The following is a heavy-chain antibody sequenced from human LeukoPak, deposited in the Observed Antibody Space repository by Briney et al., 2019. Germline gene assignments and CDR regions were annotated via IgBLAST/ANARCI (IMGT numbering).Heavy chain of an antibody. V-gene: IGHV3-9*01. D-gene: IGHD5-18*01. J-gene: IGHJ4*02. CDR2: ISWNSGSI. Sequence: GRSVRLSCAASGFTFDDYAMHWVRQAPGKGLEWVSGISWNSGSIGYADYVKGRFTISRDNAKNSLYLQMNSLRAEDTALYYCAKDTRRGSGYSYGFFDYWGQGTLVTVSS. CDR3: AKDTRRGSGYSYGFFDY. CDR1: GFTFDDYA.